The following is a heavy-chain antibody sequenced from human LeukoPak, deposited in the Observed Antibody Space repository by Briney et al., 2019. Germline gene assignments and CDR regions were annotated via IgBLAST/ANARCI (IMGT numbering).Heavy chain of an antibody. CDR3: ARLDISGVATGYYYYGMDV. V-gene: IGHV5-51*01. J-gene: IGHJ6*04. Sequence: PGESLKISCKGSGYSFTSYWIGWVRQMPGKGLEWMGIIYPGDSDTRYSPSFQGQVTISADKSISTAYLQWSSLKASDTAMYYCARLDISGVATGYYYYGMDVWGKGTTVTVSS. CDR2: IYPGDSDT. D-gene: IGHD3-10*01. CDR1: GYSFTSYW.